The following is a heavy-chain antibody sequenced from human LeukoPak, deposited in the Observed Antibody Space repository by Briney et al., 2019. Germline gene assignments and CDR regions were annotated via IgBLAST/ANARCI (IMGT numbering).Heavy chain of an antibody. CDR2: ISGSGGST. Sequence: PGGSLRLSCAASGFTFSSYAMSWVRQAPGKGLEWVSAISGSGGSTYHADSVKGRFTISRDNSKNTLYLQMNSLRAEDTAVYYCAKQIASGEYYYDSSGYPSWGQGTLVTVSS. V-gene: IGHV3-23*01. J-gene: IGHJ4*02. CDR3: AKQIASGEYYYDSSGYPS. D-gene: IGHD3-22*01. CDR1: GFTFSSYA.